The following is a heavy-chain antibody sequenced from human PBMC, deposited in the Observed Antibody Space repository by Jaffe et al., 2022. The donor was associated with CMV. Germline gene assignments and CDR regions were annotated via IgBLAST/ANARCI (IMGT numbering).Heavy chain of an antibody. V-gene: IGHV3-49*04. CDR3: TRERYSSGWSYSGDY. D-gene: IGHD6-19*01. J-gene: IGHJ4*02. Sequence: EVQLVESGGGLVQPGRSLRLSCTASGFTFGDYAMSWVRQAPGKGLEWVGFIRSKAYGGTTEYAASVKGRFTISRDDSKSIAYLQMNSLKTEDTAVYYCTRERYSSGWSYSGDYWGQGTLVTVSS. CDR2: IRSKAYGGTT. CDR1: GFTFGDYA.